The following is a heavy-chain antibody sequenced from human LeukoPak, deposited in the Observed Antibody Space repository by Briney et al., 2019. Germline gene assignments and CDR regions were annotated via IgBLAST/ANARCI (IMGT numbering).Heavy chain of an antibody. D-gene: IGHD1-1*01. CDR2: IDWDDDK. J-gene: IGHJ4*02. V-gene: IGHV2-70*04. CDR3: ARGLEIGLDY. Sequence: SCPKLVNNTQTLTLTCTFSGFSLRTSGMRVRWIRQPPGKALEWLARIDWDDDKFYSTSLKTRLTIPKDDSTNHVVRTMTNMAPVATPEYSCARGLEIGLDYWGQGTLVTVSS. CDR1: GFSLRTSGMR.